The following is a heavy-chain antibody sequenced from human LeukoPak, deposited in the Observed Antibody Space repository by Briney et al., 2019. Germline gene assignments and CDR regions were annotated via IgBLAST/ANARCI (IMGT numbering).Heavy chain of an antibody. CDR1: GYTFNGYY. D-gene: IGHD1-26*01. Sequence: GASVKVSCKASGYTFNGYYMHWVRQAPGQGHESMGWINSNSGARNYAQKFQGRVTMSRDTSINTAYMELSRLTSDDTAVYYCARGRGGATTGLDHWGQGALVTVSS. CDR3: ARGRGGATTGLDH. V-gene: IGHV1-2*02. CDR2: INSNSGAR. J-gene: IGHJ4*02.